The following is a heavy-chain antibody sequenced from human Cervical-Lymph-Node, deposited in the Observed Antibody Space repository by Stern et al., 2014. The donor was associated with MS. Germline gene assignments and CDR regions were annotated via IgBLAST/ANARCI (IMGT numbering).Heavy chain of an antibody. J-gene: IGHJ1*01. CDR2: ISYDGSYK. V-gene: IGHV3-30*04. CDR1: GFTFSSFA. CDR3: ARDPITMKVVVKTPYFQR. D-gene: IGHD3-22*01. Sequence: MQLVESGGGVVQPGRSLRLSCAASGFTFSSFAMHWVRQAPGKGLEWVALISYDGSYKYYADSVKGRFTISRDNSKNTLYLQMNSLRAEDTAVYYCARDPITMKVVVKTPYFQRWGQGTWSPSPQ.